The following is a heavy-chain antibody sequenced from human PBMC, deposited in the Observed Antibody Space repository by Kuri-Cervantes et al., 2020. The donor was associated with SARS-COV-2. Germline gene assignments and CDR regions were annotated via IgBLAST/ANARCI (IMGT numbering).Heavy chain of an antibody. D-gene: IGHD3-10*01. CDR3: ARAYGGAFDS. CDR1: GFTFTTFA. Sequence: GGSLRLSCAASGFTFTTFAMSWVRQAPGKGLEWVSYISSSSSTIYYADSVKGRFTISRDNAKNSLYLQMNSLRAEDTAVYYCARAYGGAFDSWGQGTMVTVSS. V-gene: IGHV3-48*01. CDR2: ISSSSSTI. J-gene: IGHJ3*02.